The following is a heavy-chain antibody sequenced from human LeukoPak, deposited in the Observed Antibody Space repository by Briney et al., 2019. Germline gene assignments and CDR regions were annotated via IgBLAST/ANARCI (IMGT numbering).Heavy chain of an antibody. CDR3: AREIRKDCSSTSCYADFDY. V-gene: IGHV3-7*04. J-gene: IGHJ4*02. Sequence: PGGPLRLSCAFSGFTFSNYWRLWVRQAPGKGLEWVANIKHDGSAKYFVDSVMGRFTISRDNAKNSLFLQMNSLRAEDAAVYYCAREIRKDCSSTSCYADFDYWGRGPRVTVSS. D-gene: IGHD2-2*01. CDR1: GFTFSNYW. CDR2: IKHDGSAK.